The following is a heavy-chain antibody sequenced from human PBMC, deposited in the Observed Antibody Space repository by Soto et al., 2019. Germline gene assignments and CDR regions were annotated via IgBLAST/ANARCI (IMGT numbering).Heavy chain of an antibody. Sequence: QVHLVQSGAEVKKPGSSVKVSCTSSGGAFTSYSINWVRKAPGQGLEWMGGIIPMLGTTNYAQEFQGRVKITAAKSTSTVYMELSRLKSEDTAIYYWARDYEGRDYYFYGMDVWGQGTTVTVSS. J-gene: IGHJ6*02. D-gene: IGHD3-16*01. V-gene: IGHV1-69*08. CDR1: GGAFTSYS. CDR2: IIPMLGTT. CDR3: ARDYEGRDYYFYGMDV.